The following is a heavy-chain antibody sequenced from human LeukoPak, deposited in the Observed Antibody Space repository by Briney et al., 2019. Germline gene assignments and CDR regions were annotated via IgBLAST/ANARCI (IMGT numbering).Heavy chain of an antibody. J-gene: IGHJ4*02. CDR3: ARVPGWLREFYH. D-gene: IGHD5-12*01. Sequence: PGRSLRLSCAASGFTFSSYAMHWVRHAPGKGLEWVAVISYDGSNKYYADSVKGRFTISRDNSKNTLYLQMNSLRAEDTAVYYCARVPGWLREFYHWGQGTLVTVSS. V-gene: IGHV3-30-3*01. CDR2: ISYDGSNK. CDR1: GFTFSSYA.